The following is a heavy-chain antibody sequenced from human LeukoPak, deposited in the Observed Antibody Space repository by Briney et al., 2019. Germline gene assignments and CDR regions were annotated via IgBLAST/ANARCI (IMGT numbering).Heavy chain of an antibody. CDR2: ISSSSSYI. CDR3: ATQVPQTLWFGVTDAFDI. Sequence: GGSLRLSCAASGFTFSSYSMNWVRQAPGKGLEWVSSISSSSSYIYYADSVKGRFTISRDNAKNSLYLQMNSLRAEDTALYYCATQVPQTLWFGVTDAFDIWGQGTMVTVSS. J-gene: IGHJ3*02. CDR1: GFTFSSYS. D-gene: IGHD3-10*01. V-gene: IGHV3-21*04.